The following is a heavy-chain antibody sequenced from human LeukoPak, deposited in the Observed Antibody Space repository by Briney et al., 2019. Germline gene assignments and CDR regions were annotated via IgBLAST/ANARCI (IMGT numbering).Heavy chain of an antibody. CDR3: AKDLRGYDMDFDY. Sequence: GGSLRLSCAASGFTFSNFAMSWGRQAPGKGLEWVSSISGSGISTYYADSLKGRFTISRDNFKNTLFLQLNSLRAEDTAVYYCAKDLRGYDMDFDYWGQGTLVAVSS. V-gene: IGHV3-23*01. D-gene: IGHD5-12*01. CDR2: ISGSGIST. J-gene: IGHJ4*02. CDR1: GFTFSNFA.